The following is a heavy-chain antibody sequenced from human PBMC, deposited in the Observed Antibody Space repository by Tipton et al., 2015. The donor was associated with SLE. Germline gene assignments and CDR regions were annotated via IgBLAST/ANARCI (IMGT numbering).Heavy chain of an antibody. CDR2: INHSGSI. V-gene: IGHV4-34*01. J-gene: IGHJ4*02. D-gene: IGHD6-13*01. CDR3: ARYRAAGYFDY. CDR1: GGSFSGYY. Sequence: TLSLTCAVYGGSFSGYYWSWIRQPPGKGLEWIGEINHSGSINYNPSLKSRVIISVDTSKNQFSLKLSSVTAADTAVYYCARYRAAGYFDYRGQGTLVTVSS.